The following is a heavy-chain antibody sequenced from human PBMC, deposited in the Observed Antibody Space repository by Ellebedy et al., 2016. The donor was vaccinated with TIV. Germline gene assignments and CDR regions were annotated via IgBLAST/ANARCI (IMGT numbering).Heavy chain of an antibody. D-gene: IGHD1-26*01. V-gene: IGHV4-59*01. J-gene: IGHJ3*02. Sequence: SETLSLTXTVSGGSMTGYYWSWIRQPPGKGLEYIGYIYYSGNTNYNPSLKNRFAMSVDTSKNQISLEVYSVTAADTAVYYCAREASRAVGSFDIWGQGTMVIVSS. CDR2: IYYSGNT. CDR1: GGSMTGYY. CDR3: AREASRAVGSFDI.